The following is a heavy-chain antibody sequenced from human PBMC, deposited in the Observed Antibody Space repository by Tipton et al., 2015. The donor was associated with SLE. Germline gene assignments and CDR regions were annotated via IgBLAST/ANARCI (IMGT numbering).Heavy chain of an antibody. Sequence: SLRLSCAASGFTFSAYAIHWVRQAPGKGLEYVSTISSNGGSTYYADSVKGRFTISRDNSKNTVFLQMGSLRAEDMAVYHCARGGMDVWGQGTTVTVSS. CDR2: ISSNGGST. CDR3: ARGGMDV. CDR1: GFTFSAYA. V-gene: IGHV3-64*02. J-gene: IGHJ6*02.